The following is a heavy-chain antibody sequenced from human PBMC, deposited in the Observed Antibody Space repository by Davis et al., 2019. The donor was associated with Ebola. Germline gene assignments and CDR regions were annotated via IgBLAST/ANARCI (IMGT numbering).Heavy chain of an antibody. J-gene: IGHJ3*02. Sequence: AASVKVSCKASGYTFTNYYMHWVRQAPGQGLEWMGWINPNDGRTIYAQKFQGRVTVTRDTSTTTAYMELTRLTSDDTAVYYCARVSGPATIFPVGDALDTWGQGTMVTVSS. CDR3: ARVSGPATIFPVGDALDT. V-gene: IGHV1-46*01. CDR1: GYTFTNYY. D-gene: IGHD3-10*02. CDR2: INPNDGRT.